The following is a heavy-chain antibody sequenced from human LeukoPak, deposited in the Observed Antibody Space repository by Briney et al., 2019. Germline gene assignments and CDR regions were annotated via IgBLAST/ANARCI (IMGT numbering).Heavy chain of an antibody. Sequence: AASVKVSCKASGYTFTGYYMHWVRQAPGQGLEWMGWINPNSGGTNYAQKFQGRVTMTRDTSISTAYMELSRLRSDDTAVYYCARAYYYDSSGSGYWGQGTLVTVSS. CDR2: INPNSGGT. V-gene: IGHV1-2*02. CDR3: ARAYYYDSSGSGY. CDR1: GYTFTGYY. J-gene: IGHJ4*02. D-gene: IGHD3-22*01.